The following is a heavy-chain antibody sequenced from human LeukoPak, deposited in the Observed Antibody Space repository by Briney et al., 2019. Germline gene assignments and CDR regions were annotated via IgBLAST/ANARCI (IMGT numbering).Heavy chain of an antibody. J-gene: IGHJ5*02. V-gene: IGHV1-69*08. Sequence: VASVKVSCTTSGGTFLSHTFSWVRQAPGQGLEWMGKITPVINTANYAQTFQGRVSIYADKSTTTVYMDLSGLRPDDTAVYYCARVNLRGSNYNWFDPWGQGTLVTVAS. D-gene: IGHD1-26*01. CDR2: ITPVINTA. CDR1: GGTFLSHT. CDR3: ARVNLRGSNYNWFDP.